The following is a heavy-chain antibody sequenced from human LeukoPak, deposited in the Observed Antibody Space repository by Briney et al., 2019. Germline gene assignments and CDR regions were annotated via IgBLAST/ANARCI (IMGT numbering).Heavy chain of an antibody. Sequence: PSETLSLTCTVSGGSISSSSYYGGWIRQPPGKGLEWIGSIYYSGSTYYNPSLKSRVTISVDTSKNQFSLKLSSVTAADTAVYYCARHVPIAAAAIFDYWGQGTLVTVSS. J-gene: IGHJ4*02. CDR3: ARHVPIAAAAIFDY. CDR2: IYYSGST. CDR1: GGSISSSSYY. D-gene: IGHD6-13*01. V-gene: IGHV4-39*01.